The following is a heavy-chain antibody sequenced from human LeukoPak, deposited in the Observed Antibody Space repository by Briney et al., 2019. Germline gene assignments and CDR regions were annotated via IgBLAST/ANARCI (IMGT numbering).Heavy chain of an antibody. V-gene: IGHV3-11*01. CDR2: ISSSATTI. J-gene: IGHJ4*02. D-gene: IGHD7-27*01. Sequence: GGSLRLSCAASGFPFSDFYMSWIRQAPGKGLEWVSYISSSATTIYYTDSVKGGFTISRDNAKSSLYLQMNNLRAEDTAVYYCARDRWGKYYFDYWGLGTLVTVSS. CDR3: ARDRWGKYYFDY. CDR1: GFPFSDFY.